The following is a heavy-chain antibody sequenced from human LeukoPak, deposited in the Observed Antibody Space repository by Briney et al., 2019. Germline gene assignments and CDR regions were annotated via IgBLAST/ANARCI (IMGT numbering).Heavy chain of an antibody. D-gene: IGHD3-3*01. CDR1: GGSISSSNYY. CDR3: ARGPLSKDITIFGVVTPYYYYGMDV. V-gene: IGHV4-39*01. Sequence: SETLSLTCTVSGGSISSSNYYWGWIRQPPGKGLEWIGSIYYSGSTYYNPSLKSRVTISVDTSKNQFSLKLSSVTAADTAVYYCARGPLSKDITIFGVVTPYYYYGMDVWGQGTTVTVSS. J-gene: IGHJ6*02. CDR2: IYYSGST.